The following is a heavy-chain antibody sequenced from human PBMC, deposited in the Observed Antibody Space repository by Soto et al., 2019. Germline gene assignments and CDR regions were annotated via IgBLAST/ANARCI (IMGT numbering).Heavy chain of an antibody. CDR1: GGSISSDNW. Sequence: QVQLQESGPGLVNPSVTLSLTCAVSGGSISSDNWWSWVRQPPGKGLEWIGDIYHSGSTNYDSSLRGRVTISIEKSKNQFSLKLNSVTAADTAVYYCAGNIHYWGQGTLVTVSS. V-gene: IGHV4-4*02. J-gene: IGHJ4*02. CDR3: AGNIHY. CDR2: IYHSGST.